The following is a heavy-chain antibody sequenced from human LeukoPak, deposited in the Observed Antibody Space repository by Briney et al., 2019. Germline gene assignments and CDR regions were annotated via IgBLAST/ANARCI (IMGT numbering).Heavy chain of an antibody. CDR2: INHSGST. V-gene: IGHV4-34*01. J-gene: IGHJ4*02. Sequence: SETLSLTCAVYGGSFSGYYWSWIRQPPGKGLEWIGEINHSGSTNYNPSLKSRVTISVDTSKNQFSLKLGSVTAADTAVYYCARGWASSMGYWGQGTLVTVSS. CDR1: GGSFSGYY. D-gene: IGHD3-16*01. CDR3: ARGWASSMGY.